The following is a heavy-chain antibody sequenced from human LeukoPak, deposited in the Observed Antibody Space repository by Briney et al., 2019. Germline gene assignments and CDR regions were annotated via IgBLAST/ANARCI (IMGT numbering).Heavy chain of an antibody. J-gene: IGHJ4*02. D-gene: IGHD2-15*01. CDR3: ALNPRGYCSGGSCYIGY. V-gene: IGHV5-51*01. Sequence: GESLKISCKGSGYSFANYWIGWVRQMPGKGLEWMGIIYPSDSNTRYNPSFQGQVTISADKSISTAYLQWSSLKASDTAVYYCALNPRGYCSGGSCYIGYWGQGTLVTVSS. CDR2: IYPSDSNT. CDR1: GYSFANYW.